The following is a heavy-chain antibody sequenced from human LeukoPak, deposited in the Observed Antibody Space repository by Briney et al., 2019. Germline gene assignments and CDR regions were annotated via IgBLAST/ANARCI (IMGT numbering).Heavy chain of an antibody. J-gene: IGHJ4*02. CDR1: GGSLSSYY. CDR3: ARETYSNILTGTDY. CDR2: IYTSGST. V-gene: IGHV4-4*07. Sequence: PSETLSLTCTVSGGSLSSYYWNWIRQPAGKGLEWIGRIYTSGSTNYNPSLKSRVTMSVDTSKNQFSLKLSSVTAADTAVYYCARETYSNILTGTDYWGPGTLVTVSS. D-gene: IGHD3-9*01.